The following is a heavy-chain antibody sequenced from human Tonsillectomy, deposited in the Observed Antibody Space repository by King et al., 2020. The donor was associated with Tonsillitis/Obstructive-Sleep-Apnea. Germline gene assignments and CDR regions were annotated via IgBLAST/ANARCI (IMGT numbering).Heavy chain of an antibody. V-gene: IGHV4-59*01. CDR1: GGSMSRYY. D-gene: IGHD3-22*01. CDR3: ARGRAYYDSTGYYY. J-gene: IGHJ4*02. CDR2: IYYSGST. Sequence: VQLQESGPGLVKPSETLSLTCTVSGGSMSRYYWSWIRQPPGKGLEWLGYIYYSGSTGYNPSLRSRVTLSVDTSKNHFSLNLSSLTAADTAVYYCARGRAYYDSTGYYYWGQGILVTVSS.